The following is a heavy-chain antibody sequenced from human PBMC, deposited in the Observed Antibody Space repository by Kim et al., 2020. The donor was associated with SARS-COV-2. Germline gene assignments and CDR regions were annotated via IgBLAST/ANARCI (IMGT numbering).Heavy chain of an antibody. D-gene: IGHD2-21*02. Sequence: GGSLRLSCAASGFTFSSYGMHWVRQAPGKGLEWVAVISYDGSNKYYAYSVKGRFTISRDNSKNTLYLQMNSLRAEDTAVYYCAKERSGIVVVTATFDYWGQGTLVTVSS. V-gene: IGHV3-30*18. CDR2: ISYDGSNK. CDR3: AKERSGIVVVTATFDY. J-gene: IGHJ4*02. CDR1: GFTFSSYG.